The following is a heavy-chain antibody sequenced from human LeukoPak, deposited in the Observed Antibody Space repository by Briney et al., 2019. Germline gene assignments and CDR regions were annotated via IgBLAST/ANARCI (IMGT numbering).Heavy chain of an antibody. CDR3: ARDFGRDSSSWYGAFDI. J-gene: IGHJ3*02. D-gene: IGHD6-13*01. V-gene: IGHV3-48*02. CDR2: ISSSSSTI. Sequence: PGGSLRLSCAASGFTFSSYSMNWVRQAPGKGLEWVSYISSSSSTIYYADSVKGRFTISRDNAKNSLYLQMNSLRDEDTAVYYCARDFGRDSSSWYGAFDIWGQGTMVTVSS. CDR1: GFTFSSYS.